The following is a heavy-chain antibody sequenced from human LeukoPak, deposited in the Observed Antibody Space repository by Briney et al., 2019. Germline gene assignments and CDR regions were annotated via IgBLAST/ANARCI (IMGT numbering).Heavy chain of an antibody. D-gene: IGHD3-3*01. CDR2: IYYSGRT. CDR1: GGSISSYY. CDR3: ARGAEYYAIWRGYAGYSDY. J-gene: IGHJ4*02. V-gene: IGHV4-59*08. Sequence: PSETLSLTCTGSGGSISSYYWSWIRQPPGRGLEWIGYIYYSGRTNYNPSLKSRVTISVHTSKNQFSLKLSSVTAADTAVYFCARGAEYYAIWRGYAGYSDYWGQGISVTVSS.